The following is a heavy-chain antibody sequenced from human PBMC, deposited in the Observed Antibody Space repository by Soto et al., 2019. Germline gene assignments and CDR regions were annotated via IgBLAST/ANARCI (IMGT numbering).Heavy chain of an antibody. CDR1: GYSLTDNG. J-gene: IGHJ6*03. D-gene: IGHD2-8*01. V-gene: IGHV1-8*01. Sequence: QAYLEQSGVEVKKPGASVKVSCKASGYSLTDNGITWVRQASGQGLEYVGWISPDSGKTDYAQKFQGRVTMTRDTSISTVYMELSSLRSDDTAVYYCARVYGYYYYYMDVWGKGTTVTVSS. CDR3: ARVYGYYYYYMDV. CDR2: ISPDSGKT.